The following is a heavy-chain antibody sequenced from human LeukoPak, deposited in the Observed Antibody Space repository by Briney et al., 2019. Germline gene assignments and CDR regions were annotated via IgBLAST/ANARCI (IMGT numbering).Heavy chain of an antibody. V-gene: IGHV4-34*01. CDR1: GGSFSGYY. J-gene: IGHJ4*02. D-gene: IGHD6-6*01. Sequence: SETLSLTCAVYGGSFSGYYWSWIRQPPGKGLEWIGEINHSGSTNYNPSLKSRVTISVDTSKNQFSLKLSSATAADTAVYYCARGFVPDYWGQGTLVTVSS. CDR3: ARGFVPDY. CDR2: INHSGST.